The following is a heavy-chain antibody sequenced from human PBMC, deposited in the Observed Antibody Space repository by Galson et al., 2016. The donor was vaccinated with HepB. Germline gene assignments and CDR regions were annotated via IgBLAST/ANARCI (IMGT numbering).Heavy chain of an antibody. CDR3: TKWSRYFDGGDAFDI. Sequence: SMRLSCAASGFTSSRYAISWVRQAPLKGLEGVSGSDTVGGGTYYADSVKGRFTISRDNSKNTLYVHMNSLRAEDTAVYFCTKWSRYFDGGDAFDIWGQGTMVTVSS. CDR1: GFTSSRYA. J-gene: IGHJ3*02. V-gene: IGHV3-23*01. CDR2: SDTVGGGT. D-gene: IGHD3-9*01.